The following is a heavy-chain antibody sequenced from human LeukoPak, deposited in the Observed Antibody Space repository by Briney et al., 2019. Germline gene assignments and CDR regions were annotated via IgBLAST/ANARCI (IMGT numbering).Heavy chain of an antibody. CDR2: IYSGGST. CDR1: GFTVSSNY. CDR3: ARGNLVDYGDYEY. Sequence: GGSLRLSCAASGFTVSSNYMSWVRQAPGKGLEWVSVIYSGGSTYYADSVKGRLTISRDNSKNTLYLQMNSLRAEDTAVYYCARGNLVDYGDYEYWGQGTLVTVSS. J-gene: IGHJ4*02. V-gene: IGHV3-53*01. D-gene: IGHD4-17*01.